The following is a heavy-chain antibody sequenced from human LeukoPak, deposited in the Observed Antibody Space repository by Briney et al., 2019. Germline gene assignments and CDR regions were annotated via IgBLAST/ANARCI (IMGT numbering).Heavy chain of an antibody. V-gene: IGHV3-53*01. CDR3: ARYTDYYGMDV. J-gene: IGHJ6*02. D-gene: IGHD2-8*01. CDR2: IYSGGST. Sequence: GGSLRLSCAASGSTTSNNYMNWVRQAPWKGLEWVSIIYSGGSTYYADSVKGRFTISRDNSKNTLYLQMDSLRAEDTAVYYCARYTDYYGMDVWGQGTTVTVSS. CDR1: GSTTSNNY.